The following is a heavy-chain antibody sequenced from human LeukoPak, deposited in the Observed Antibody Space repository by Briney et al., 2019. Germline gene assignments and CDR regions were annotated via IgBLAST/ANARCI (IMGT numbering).Heavy chain of an antibody. V-gene: IGHV3-7*01. D-gene: IGHD6-6*01. J-gene: IGHJ4*02. CDR3: AKSSIARPNYFDY. CDR1: GFTFSSYW. Sequence: GGSLRLSCAASGFTFSSYWMSWVRQTPGKGLEWVANIKQDGSEKYYVDSVKGRFTISRDNAKNSLYLQMNSLRAEDTAVYYCAKSSIARPNYFDYWGQGTLVTVSS. CDR2: IKQDGSEK.